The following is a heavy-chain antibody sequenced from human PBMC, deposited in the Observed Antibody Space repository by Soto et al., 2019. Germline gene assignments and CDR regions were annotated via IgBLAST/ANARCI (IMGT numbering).Heavy chain of an antibody. D-gene: IGHD6-13*01. V-gene: IGHV4-30-4*01. Sequence: TLSLTCTVSGGSISSGNYYWSWIRQPPGKGLEWIGFISYSGSTYYSLSLKSRVTISVDTSKNQFSLNLSFVTAADTAVYYCARRGAPAGKTIFDSWGQGTLVTVSS. CDR2: ISYSGST. CDR3: ARRGAPAGKTIFDS. CDR1: GGSISSGNYY. J-gene: IGHJ4*02.